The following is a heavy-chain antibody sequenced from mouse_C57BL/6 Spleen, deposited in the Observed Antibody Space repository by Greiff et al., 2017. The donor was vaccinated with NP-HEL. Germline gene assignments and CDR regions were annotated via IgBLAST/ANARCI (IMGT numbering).Heavy chain of an antibody. J-gene: IGHJ4*01. V-gene: IGHV1-61*01. D-gene: IGHD2-4*01. CDR3: ARSVYYDYDVNAMDY. CDR2: IYPSDSET. CDR1: GYTFTSYW. Sequence: QVHVKQPGAELVRPGSSVKLSCKASGYTFTSYWMDWVKQRPGQGLEWIGNIYPSDSETHYNQKFKDKATLTVDKSSSTAYMQLSSLTSEDSAVYYCARSVYYDYDVNAMDYWGQGTSVTVSS.